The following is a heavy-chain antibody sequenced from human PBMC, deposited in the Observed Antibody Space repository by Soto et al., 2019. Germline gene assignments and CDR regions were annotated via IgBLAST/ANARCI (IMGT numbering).Heavy chain of an antibody. J-gene: IGHJ4*02. CDR1: GFTVSSNY. CDR3: AGHSHKDY. Sequence: EVQLVESGGGLVQPGGSLRLSCAASGFTVSSNYVSWVRQAPGKGLAWVSVVYSGGSTYYADSVKGRFTSSRDNSRNTLYLQMNSLRAEDTAVYYCAGHSHKDYWGQVTLVTVSS. CDR2: VYSGGST. V-gene: IGHV3-66*04.